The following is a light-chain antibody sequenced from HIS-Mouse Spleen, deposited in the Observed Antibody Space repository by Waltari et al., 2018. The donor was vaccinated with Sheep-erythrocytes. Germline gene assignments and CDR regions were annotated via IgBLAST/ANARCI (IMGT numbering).Light chain of an antibody. J-gene: IGKJ4*01. Sequence: DIQMTQSPSSLSASVGDRITITLRASQSSSSYLNWYQQKAGKAPKLLIYAASSLQSGVPSRFSGSGSGTDFTLTISSLQHEDFATYYCQQSYSTPPLTFGGGTKVEIK. CDR3: QQSYSTPPLT. CDR1: QSSSSY. CDR2: AAS. V-gene: IGKV1-39*01.